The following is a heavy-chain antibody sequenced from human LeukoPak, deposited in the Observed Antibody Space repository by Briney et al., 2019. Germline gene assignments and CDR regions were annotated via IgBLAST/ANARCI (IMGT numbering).Heavy chain of an antibody. V-gene: IGHV3-48*03. CDR1: GFTFSSYE. CDR2: ISSSGSTI. D-gene: IGHD4-17*01. J-gene: IGHJ3*02. CDR3: ATADYGDYAYDDAFDI. Sequence: GGSLRLSCAASGFTFSSYEMNWVRQAPGKGLEWVSYISSSGSTIYYADSVKGRFTISRDNAKNSLYLQMNSLRAEDTAVYYCATADYGDYAYDDAFDIWGQGTMVTVSS.